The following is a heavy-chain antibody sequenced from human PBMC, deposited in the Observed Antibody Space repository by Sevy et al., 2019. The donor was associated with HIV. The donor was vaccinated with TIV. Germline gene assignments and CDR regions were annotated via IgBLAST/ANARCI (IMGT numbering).Heavy chain of an antibody. V-gene: IGHV3-33*01. J-gene: IGHJ4*02. CDR2: KFNDGKTK. D-gene: IGHD2-21*02. CDR3: ARESGSDWYLDY. CDR1: GFIFSRYG. Sequence: GGSLRLSCKASGFIFSRYGVHWVRQAPGKGLEWVASKFNDGKTKYYGDPVKGRFTISRDDSKNTLYLQMDSLRAEDTAVYYCARESGSDWYLDYWGQGTLVTVSS.